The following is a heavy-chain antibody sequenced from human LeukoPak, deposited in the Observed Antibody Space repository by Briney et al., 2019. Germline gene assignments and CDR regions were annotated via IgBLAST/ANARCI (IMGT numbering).Heavy chain of an antibody. CDR2: ISYDGSNN. D-gene: IGHD3-22*01. V-gene: IGHV3-30*03. CDR1: GFTFSSFG. CDR3: ARDPYDSSWGLCYFDY. Sequence: GGSLRLSCAASGFTFSSFGMHWVRQAPGKGLEWLAVISYDGSNNFYADSVRGRFTISRDNSKNTLYLQMNSLRAEDTAVYYCARDPYDSSWGLCYFDYWGQGNLVTVSS. J-gene: IGHJ4*02.